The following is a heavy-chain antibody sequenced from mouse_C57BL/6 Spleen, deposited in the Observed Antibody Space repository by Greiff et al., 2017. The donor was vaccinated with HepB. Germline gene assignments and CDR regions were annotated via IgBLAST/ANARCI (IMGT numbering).Heavy chain of an antibody. D-gene: IGHD2-5*01. J-gene: IGHJ2*01. Sequence: VQLQQSGPELVKPGASVKISCKASGYAFSSAWMNWMKQRPGKGLEWIGRIYPGDGDTNYNGKFKGKATLTADKSSSTAYMQLSSLTSEDSAVYFCARSERISNYGYFDYWGQGTTLTVSS. CDR1: GYAFSSAW. CDR2: IYPGDGDT. CDR3: ARSERISNYGYFDY. V-gene: IGHV1-82*01.